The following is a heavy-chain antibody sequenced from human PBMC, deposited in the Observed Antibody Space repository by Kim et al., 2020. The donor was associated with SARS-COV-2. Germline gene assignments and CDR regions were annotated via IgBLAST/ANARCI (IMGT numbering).Heavy chain of an antibody. J-gene: IGHJ4*02. CDR3: ARDYYYGSGSYSDPVDY. V-gene: IGHV7-4-1*02. CDR1: GYTFTSYA. CDR2: INTNTGNP. D-gene: IGHD3-10*01. Sequence: ASVKVSCKASGYTFTSYAMNWVRQAPGQGLEWMGRINTNTGNPTYAQGFTGRFVFSLDTSVSTAYLQISSLKAEDTAVYYCARDYYYGSGSYSDPVDYWGQGTLVTVSS.